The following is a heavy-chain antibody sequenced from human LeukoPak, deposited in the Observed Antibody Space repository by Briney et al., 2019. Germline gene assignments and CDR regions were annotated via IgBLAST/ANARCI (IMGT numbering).Heavy chain of an antibody. CDR2: IYYSGST. V-gene: IGHV4-59*01. Sequence: ASETLSLTCTVSGGSISSYYWSWIRQPPGKGLEWIGYIYYSGSTNYNPSLKSRVTISVDTSKNQFSLKLSSVTAADTAVYYCARARQYGWFDPWGQGTLVTVSS. D-gene: IGHD2-8*01. J-gene: IGHJ5*02. CDR1: GGSISSYY. CDR3: ARARQYGWFDP.